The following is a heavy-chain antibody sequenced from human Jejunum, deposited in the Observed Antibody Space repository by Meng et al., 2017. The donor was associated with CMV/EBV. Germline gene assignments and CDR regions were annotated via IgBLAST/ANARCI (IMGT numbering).Heavy chain of an antibody. Sequence: GYYMHWVRQGPGQGLEWMGWINPNSGGTNYAQKFQGRVTMTRDTSISTAYMELSRLRSDDTAVYYCARVLDIVVVPAAKWYYFDYWGQGTLVTVSS. CDR2: INPNSGGT. CDR1: GYY. J-gene: IGHJ4*02. V-gene: IGHV1-2*02. CDR3: ARVLDIVVVPAAKWYYFDY. D-gene: IGHD2-2*01.